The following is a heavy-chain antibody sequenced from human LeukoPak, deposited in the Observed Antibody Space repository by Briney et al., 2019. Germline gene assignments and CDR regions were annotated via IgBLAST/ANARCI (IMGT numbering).Heavy chain of an antibody. V-gene: IGHV4-34*01. CDR3: ARGNAMVRGVAPYYYYYYGMDV. CDR1: GGSFSGYY. Sequence: SETLSLTCAVYGGSFSGYYWGWIRQPPGKGLEWIGEINHSGSTNYNPSLKSRVTISVGTSKNQFSLKLSSVTAADTAVYYCARGNAMVRGVAPYYYYYYGMDVWGQGTTVTVSS. J-gene: IGHJ6*02. CDR2: INHSGST. D-gene: IGHD3-10*01.